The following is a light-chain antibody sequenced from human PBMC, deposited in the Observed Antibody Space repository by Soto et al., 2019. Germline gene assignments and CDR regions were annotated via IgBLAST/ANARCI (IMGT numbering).Light chain of an antibody. J-gene: IGLJ1*01. CDR1: SSNIGAGYH. V-gene: IGLV1-40*01. CDR3: QSSDSRLSGSDV. CDR2: GDS. Sequence: VLTQPPSVSGAPGQRVTISCTGSSSNIGAGYHVHWYQQLPGAAPKLLIFGDSNRPSGVPDRFSDSKSGTSASLAITGLQADDEADYYCQSSDSRLSGSDVFGTGTKATVL.